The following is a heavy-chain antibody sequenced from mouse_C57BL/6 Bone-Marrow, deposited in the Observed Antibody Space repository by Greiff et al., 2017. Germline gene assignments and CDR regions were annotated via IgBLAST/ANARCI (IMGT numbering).Heavy chain of an antibody. CDR3: ARVLWLRYYAMDY. CDR2: INPSSGYT. Sequence: QVQLQQSGAELARPGASVKMSCKASGYTFNSYTMHWVKQRPGQGLEWIGYINPSSGYTKYNQKFKDKATLTADKSSSQAYMQLSSLTSEDSAVYYCARVLWLRYYAMDYWGQGTSVTVSS. D-gene: IGHD2-2*01. CDR1: GYTFNSYT. J-gene: IGHJ4*01. V-gene: IGHV1-4*01.